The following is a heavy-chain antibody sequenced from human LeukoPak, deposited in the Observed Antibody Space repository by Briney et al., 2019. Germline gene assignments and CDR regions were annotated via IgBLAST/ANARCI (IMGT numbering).Heavy chain of an antibody. V-gene: IGHV1-46*03. CDR2: INPSGGST. D-gene: IGHD6-13*01. Sequence: ASVKVSCKASGYTFTSYYMHWVRQAPGQGLEWMGIINPSGGSTSYAQKFQGRVTMTMDTSTSTVYMELSSLRSEDTAVYYCARDSSSWYKMQYYFDYWGQGTLVTVSS. J-gene: IGHJ4*02. CDR1: GYTFTSYY. CDR3: ARDSSSWYKMQYYFDY.